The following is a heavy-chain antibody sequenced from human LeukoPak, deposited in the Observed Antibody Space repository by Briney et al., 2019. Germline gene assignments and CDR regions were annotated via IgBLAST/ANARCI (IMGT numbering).Heavy chain of an antibody. Sequence: GGSLRLSCAVSGFTFSAYWMTWVRQAPGKGLEWVATISQDGSQTYYVDSVKGRFTISKDNAKSSLYLQVNSLRAGDTAVYYCGRYTRALDYWGQGTLITVSS. CDR1: GFTFSAYW. CDR2: ISQDGSQT. CDR3: GRYTRALDY. V-gene: IGHV3-7*01. J-gene: IGHJ4*02. D-gene: IGHD2-2*01.